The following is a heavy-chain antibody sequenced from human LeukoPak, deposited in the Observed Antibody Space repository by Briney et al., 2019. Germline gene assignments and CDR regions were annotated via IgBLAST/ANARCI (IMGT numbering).Heavy chain of an antibody. CDR2: MNPNSGNT. CDR3: ARANVEVIDY. CDR1: GYTFTSYD. Sequence: ASVKVSCKASGYTFTSYDINWVRQATGQGLEWMGWMNPNSGNTGYAQKVQGRGTITRNTAISTAYMELSSLRSEDTAVYYCARANVEVIDYCGQGTLVTVSS. D-gene: IGHD1-1*01. V-gene: IGHV1-8*03. J-gene: IGHJ4*02.